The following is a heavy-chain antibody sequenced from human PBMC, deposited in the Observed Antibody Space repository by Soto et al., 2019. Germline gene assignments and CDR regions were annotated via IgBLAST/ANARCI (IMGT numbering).Heavy chain of an antibody. Sequence: EVQLVESGGGLVQPGGSLRLSCAASGFTFSSYWMSWVRQAPGKGLEWVANIKHDGSEKYYVDSVKGRFTISRDNAKNSLYLQMNSLRAEDTAVYYCASRIGLGYCSGGSCSEYYFDYWGQGTLVTVSS. V-gene: IGHV3-7*01. D-gene: IGHD2-15*01. CDR1: GFTFSSYW. J-gene: IGHJ4*02. CDR3: ASRIGLGYCSGGSCSEYYFDY. CDR2: IKHDGSEK.